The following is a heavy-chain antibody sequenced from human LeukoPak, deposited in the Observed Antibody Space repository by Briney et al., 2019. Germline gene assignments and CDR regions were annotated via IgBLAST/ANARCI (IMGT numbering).Heavy chain of an antibody. CDR2: VYYGRSP. D-gene: IGHD6-25*01. CDR1: GDSISRGTYY. Sequence: KPSETLSLTCTVSGDSISRGTYYWAWIRQPPGKGLEWIGSVYYGRSPYFNPSLESRATISVDTSKNHFSLKMSSVTAADTAVYYCARSSGTGTFSYWGQGTLVTVSS. V-gene: IGHV4-39*02. J-gene: IGHJ4*02. CDR3: ARSSGTGTFSY.